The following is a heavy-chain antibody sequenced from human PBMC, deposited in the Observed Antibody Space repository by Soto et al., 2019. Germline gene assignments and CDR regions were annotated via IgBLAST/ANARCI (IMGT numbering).Heavy chain of an antibody. V-gene: IGHV1-18*04. D-gene: IGHD3-10*01. CDR3: ARDKAHYYGSGKDGMDV. Sequence: QVQLVQSGAEVKKPGASVKVSCKASGYTFTSYGISWVRQAPGQGLEWMGWISAYNGNTNYAQKLQGRVTMTTDTSTSTAYMELRSLRSDVTAVYYCARDKAHYYGSGKDGMDVWGQGTTVTVSS. CDR2: ISAYNGNT. CDR1: GYTFTSYG. J-gene: IGHJ6*02.